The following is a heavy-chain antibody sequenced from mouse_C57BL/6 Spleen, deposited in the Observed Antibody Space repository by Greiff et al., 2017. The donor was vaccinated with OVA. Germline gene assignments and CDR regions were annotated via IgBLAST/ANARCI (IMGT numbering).Heavy chain of an antibody. V-gene: IGHV3-6*01. J-gene: IGHJ4*01. D-gene: IGHD2-2*01. Sequence: VQLKQSGPGLVKPSQSLSLTCSVTGYSITSGYYWNWIRQFPGNKLEWMGYISYDGSNNYNPSLKNRIPITRDTSKNQFFLKLNSVTTEDTATYDCARDQPGYGYAMDYWGQGTSVTVSS. CDR1: GYSITSGYY. CDR2: ISYDGSN. CDR3: ARDQPGYGYAMDY.